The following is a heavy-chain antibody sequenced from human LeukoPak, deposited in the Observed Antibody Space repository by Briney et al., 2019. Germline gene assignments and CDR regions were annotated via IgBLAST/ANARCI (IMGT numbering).Heavy chain of an antibody. CDR3: ARPSGMAAAGTLLSFDP. V-gene: IGHV1-2*02. D-gene: IGHD6-13*01. CDR2: INPNSGDT. Sequence: ASVKVSCKASGYTFTGYYIHWVRQAPGQGLEWMGWINPNSGDTNYAQKLQGRVTMTRDTSITTAYMELSRLRSDDAAVYYWARPSGMAAAGTLLSFDPWGQGTLVTVSS. J-gene: IGHJ5*02. CDR1: GYTFTGYY.